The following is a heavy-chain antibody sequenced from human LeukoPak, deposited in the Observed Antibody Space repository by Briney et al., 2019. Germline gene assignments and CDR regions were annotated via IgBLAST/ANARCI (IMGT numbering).Heavy chain of an antibody. CDR1: GYTLTELS. D-gene: IGHD4-23*01. Sequence: ASVKVSCKVSGYTLTELSMHWVRQAPGKGLEWMGGFDPEDGETIYAQKFQGRVTMTEDTSTDTAYTELSSLRSEDTAVYYCATAYGGTVPNFDYWGQGTLVTVSS. J-gene: IGHJ4*02. V-gene: IGHV1-24*01. CDR2: FDPEDGET. CDR3: ATAYGGTVPNFDY.